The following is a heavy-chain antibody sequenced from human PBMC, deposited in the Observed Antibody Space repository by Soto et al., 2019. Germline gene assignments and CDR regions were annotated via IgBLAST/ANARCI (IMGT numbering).Heavy chain of an antibody. D-gene: IGHD3-3*01. CDR1: GGSISSSSYY. CDR3: ARHTIFRGRYYYYYMDV. J-gene: IGHJ6*03. V-gene: IGHV4-39*01. CDR2: IYYSGST. Sequence: QLQLQESGPGLVKPSETLSLTCTVSGGSISSSSYYWGWIRQPPGKGLEWIGSIYYSGSTYYNPSLKGRVTISVDTSKNQFSLKLSSVTAADTAVYYCARHTIFRGRYYYYYMDVWGKGTTVTVSS.